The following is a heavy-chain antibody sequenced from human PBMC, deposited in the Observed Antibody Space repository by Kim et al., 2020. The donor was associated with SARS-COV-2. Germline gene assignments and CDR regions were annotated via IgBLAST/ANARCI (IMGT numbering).Heavy chain of an antibody. CDR2: ISWNSGSI. Sequence: GGSLRLSCAASGFTFGDYAMHWVRQAPGKGLEWVSGISWNSGSIGYADSVKGRFTISRDNAKNSLYLQMNSLRAEDTALYYCAKDRRELISSGAFDIWGQGTMVTVSS. CDR3: AKDRRELISSGAFDI. V-gene: IGHV3-9*01. CDR1: GFTFGDYA. D-gene: IGHD1-26*01. J-gene: IGHJ3*02.